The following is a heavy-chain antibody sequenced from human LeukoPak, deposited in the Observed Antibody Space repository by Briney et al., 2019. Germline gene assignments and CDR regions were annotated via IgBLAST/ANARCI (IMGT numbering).Heavy chain of an antibody. CDR2: ISGDGITT. J-gene: IGHJ4*01. CDR1: GFTFSNYW. CDR3: ERGFYGSGNS. V-gene: IGHV3-74*01. Sequence: GGSLRLSCAASGFTFSNYWMYWVRQAPGRGPLWVSRISGDGITTYYAGSVKGRFTTSRDNAKNTLYLQMHSLRAEDSAVYYCERGFYGSGNSWGHGTLVTVSS. D-gene: IGHD3-10*01.